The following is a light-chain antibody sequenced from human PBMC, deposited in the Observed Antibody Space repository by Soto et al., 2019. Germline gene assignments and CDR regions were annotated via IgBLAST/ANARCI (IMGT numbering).Light chain of an antibody. CDR2: EVT. CDR3: NSYGGSNNLV. CDR1: SSDVGGYNY. V-gene: IGLV2-8*01. J-gene: IGLJ1*01. Sequence: QSVLTQPPSASGSPGQSVTISCTGTSSDVGGYNYVSWYQQHPGKAPKLMIYEVTKRPSGVPDRFSGSKSGNTASLTVSGLQANDENDYYCNSYGGSNNLVFGTGTKVTVL.